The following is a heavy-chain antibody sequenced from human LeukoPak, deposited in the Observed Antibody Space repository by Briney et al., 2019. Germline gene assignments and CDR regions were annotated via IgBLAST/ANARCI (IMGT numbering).Heavy chain of an antibody. V-gene: IGHV1-18*01. CDR3: ARDYCSGGSCPLDY. CDR2: ISAYNGST. CDR1: GYTFTSYG. D-gene: IGHD2-15*01. J-gene: IGHJ4*02. Sequence: ASVKVSCKTSGYTFTSYGISWVRQAPGQGLEWMGWISAYNGSTNYAQKLQGRVTMTTDTSTSTAYMELRSLRSDDTAVYYCARDYCSGGSCPLDYWGQGTLVTVSS.